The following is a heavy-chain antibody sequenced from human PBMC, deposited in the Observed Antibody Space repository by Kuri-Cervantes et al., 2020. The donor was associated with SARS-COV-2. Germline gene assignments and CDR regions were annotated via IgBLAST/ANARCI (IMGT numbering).Heavy chain of an antibody. J-gene: IGHJ5*02. CDR3: AKSSGTADGGFDL. CDR2: ISYDGSNK. CDR1: GFTFISYG. V-gene: IGHV3-30*18. Sequence: GESLKISCAASGFTFISYGMHWVRQAPGKGLEWVAVISYDGSNKYYADSVKGRFTISRDNSKNTLYLQMNSLRAEDTAVYYCAKSSGTADGGFDLWGQGTLVTVSS. D-gene: IGHD6-19*01.